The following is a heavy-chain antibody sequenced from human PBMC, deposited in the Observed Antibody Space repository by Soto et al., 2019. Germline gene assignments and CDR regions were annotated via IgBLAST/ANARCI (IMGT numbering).Heavy chain of an antibody. V-gene: IGHV3-74*01. D-gene: IGHD3-22*01. CDR1: GFTFSNNW. J-gene: IGHJ4*02. Sequence: GGSLRLSCAASGFTFSNNWMHWVRQAPGKGPVWVSRINSDGSSTYYTDSVKGRFTVSRDNAKNPLYLQMNSLRAEDTAVYYYARPTYYYDSSGPPAYWGQGTLVTVSS. CDR2: INSDGSST. CDR3: ARPTYYYDSSGPPAY.